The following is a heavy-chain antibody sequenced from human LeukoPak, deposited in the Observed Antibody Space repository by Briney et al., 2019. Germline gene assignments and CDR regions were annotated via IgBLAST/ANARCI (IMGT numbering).Heavy chain of an antibody. D-gene: IGHD3-10*01. V-gene: IGHV3-20*04. CDR2: ITWNSDTT. CDR3: AKDDAWLRFGE. J-gene: IGHJ4*02. CDR1: GFSFNDYG. Sequence: GGSLRLSCAASGFSFNDYGMIWVRQIPGKGLEWVSGITWNSDTTDYADSVKGRFNIFRDNGKNYLYLQMNNLRAEDTAVYYCAKDDAWLRFGEWSQGTLVTVSS.